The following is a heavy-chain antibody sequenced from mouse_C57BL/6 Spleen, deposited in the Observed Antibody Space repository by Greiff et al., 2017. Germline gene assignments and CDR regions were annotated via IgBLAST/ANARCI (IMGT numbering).Heavy chain of an antibody. D-gene: IGHD1-1*01. V-gene: IGHV1-64*01. Sequence: VQLQQPGAELVKPGASVKLSCKASGYTFTSYWMHWVKQRPGQGLEWIGMIHPNSGSTNYNEKFKSKATLTVDKSSSTAYMQLSSLTSEDSAVYYCARSQGYYGSSYWYFDVWGTGTTVTVSS. CDR2: IHPNSGST. CDR1: GYTFTSYW. CDR3: ARSQGYYGSSYWYFDV. J-gene: IGHJ1*03.